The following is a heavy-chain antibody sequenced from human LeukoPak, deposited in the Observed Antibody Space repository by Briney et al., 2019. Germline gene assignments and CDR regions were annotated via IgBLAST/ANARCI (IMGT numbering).Heavy chain of an antibody. D-gene: IGHD2-2*01. Sequence: PSETLSLTCTVSGGSISSSSYYRGWIRQPPGKGLEWIGSIYYSGSTYYNPSLKSRVTISVDTSKNQFSLKLSSVTAADTAVYYCAGQLGYCSSTSCYADKVDYWGQGTLVTVSS. J-gene: IGHJ4*02. CDR2: IYYSGST. CDR1: GGSISSSSYY. V-gene: IGHV4-39*01. CDR3: AGQLGYCSSTSCYADKVDY.